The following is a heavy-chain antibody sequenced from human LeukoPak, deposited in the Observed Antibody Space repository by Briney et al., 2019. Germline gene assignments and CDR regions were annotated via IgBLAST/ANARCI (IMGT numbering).Heavy chain of an antibody. CDR3: ARPHRYCSSTSCSHYYFDY. D-gene: IGHD2-2*01. J-gene: IGHJ4*02. CDR1: GFTFSSYS. V-gene: IGHV3-21*01. Sequence: GGSQRLSCEASGFTFSSYSMNWVRQAPGKGLEWVSSISSSSSYIYYADSVKGRFTISRDNAKNSLYLQMNSLRAEDTAVYYCARPHRYCSSTSCSHYYFDYWGQGTLVTVSS. CDR2: ISSSSSYI.